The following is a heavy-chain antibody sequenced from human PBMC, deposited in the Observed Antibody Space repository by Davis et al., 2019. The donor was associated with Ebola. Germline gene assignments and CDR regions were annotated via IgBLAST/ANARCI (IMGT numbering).Heavy chain of an antibody. D-gene: IGHD3-16*01. CDR2: VYYSGST. V-gene: IGHV4-59*01. CDR1: GGSISSYY. J-gene: IGHJ4*02. Sequence: MPSETLSLTCTVSGGSISSYYWSWIRQPPGKGLEWIGRVYYSGSTDYNPSLESRVTISADTSKNQFSLHLTSVTAADTALYYCARDPKGAFDYWGQGTLVTVSS. CDR3: ARDPKGAFDY.